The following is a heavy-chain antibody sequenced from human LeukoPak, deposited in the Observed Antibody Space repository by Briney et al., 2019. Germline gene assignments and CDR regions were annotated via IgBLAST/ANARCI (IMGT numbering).Heavy chain of an antibody. CDR3: ARGLTGDSGAFDI. V-gene: IGHV1-69*13. J-gene: IGHJ3*02. Sequence: ASVKVSCKASGYTFTSYDINWVRQATGQGLEWMGGIIPIFGTANYAQKFQGRVTITADESTSTAYMELSSLRSEDTAVYYCARGLTGDSGAFDIWGQGTMVTVSS. CDR2: IIPIFGTA. D-gene: IGHD7-27*01. CDR1: GYTFTSYD.